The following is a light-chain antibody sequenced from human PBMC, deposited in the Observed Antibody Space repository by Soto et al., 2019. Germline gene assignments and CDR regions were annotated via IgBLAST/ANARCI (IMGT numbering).Light chain of an antibody. J-gene: IGKJ4*01. Sequence: DIQMTQSPSSVSASVGDRVTITCRASQDISSWLAWYQQQPGKAPKLLIYAASTLQSGVPSRFSGSGSGTDFTLTISSLQPEDFATYYCQQANSFPGLTFGGGTKVDIK. V-gene: IGKV1-12*01. CDR3: QQANSFPGLT. CDR1: QDISSW. CDR2: AAS.